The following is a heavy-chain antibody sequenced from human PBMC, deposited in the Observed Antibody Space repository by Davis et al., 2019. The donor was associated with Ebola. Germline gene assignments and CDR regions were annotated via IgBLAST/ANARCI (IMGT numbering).Heavy chain of an antibody. Sequence: SETLSLTCPVSGGSISSYYWSWIRQPPGKGLEWIGYIYYSGSTNYNPSLKSRVTISVDTSKNQFSLKLSSVTAADTAVYYCARVQEMATILDYWGQGTLVTVSS. CDR3: ARVQEMATILDY. CDR2: IYYSGST. D-gene: IGHD5-24*01. V-gene: IGHV4-59*12. CDR1: GGSISSYY. J-gene: IGHJ4*02.